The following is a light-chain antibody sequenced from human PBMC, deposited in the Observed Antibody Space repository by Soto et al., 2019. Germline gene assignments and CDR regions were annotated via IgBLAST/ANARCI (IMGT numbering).Light chain of an antibody. V-gene: IGKV3-20*01. J-gene: IGKJ1*01. CDR3: QQYGRTSWT. CDR2: GAS. Sequence: EIVLTQSPGTLSLSPGEGATLPCRASQSVSTNFFAWYQQKPGQAPRLLIYGASTRATGIPDRFSGSGSGTDFTFTISRLEPEDFAVYYCQQYGRTSWTFGQGTKVEIK. CDR1: QSVSTNF.